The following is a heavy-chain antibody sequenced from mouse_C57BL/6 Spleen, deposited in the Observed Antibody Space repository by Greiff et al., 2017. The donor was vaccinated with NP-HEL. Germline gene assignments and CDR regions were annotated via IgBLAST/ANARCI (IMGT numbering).Heavy chain of an antibody. Sequence: VQLKASVPALVKPGASVTIPCKASGYTFTDYNMAWVKQSHGKSLDWIGDINPNNGGTIYNQKFKGKATLTVDKSSSTAYMELRSLTSEDTAVYYCARSSITTVVAYYFDYWGQGTTLTVSS. CDR1: GYTFTDYN. D-gene: IGHD1-1*01. CDR3: ARSSITTVVAYYFDY. CDR2: INPNNGGT. J-gene: IGHJ2*01. V-gene: IGHV1-18*01.